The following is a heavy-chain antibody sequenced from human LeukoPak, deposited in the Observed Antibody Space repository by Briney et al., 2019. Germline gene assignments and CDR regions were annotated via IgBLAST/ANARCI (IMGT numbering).Heavy chain of an antibody. CDR2: INPNSGGT. J-gene: IGHJ4*02. Sequence: ASVKVSCKASGYTFTGYYMHWVRQAPGQGLEWMGWINPNSGGTNYAQKFQGRVTMTRDTSISTAYMELSRLRSDDTAVYYCARDGHLIPGYSCDWTGRGQGTLVTVSS. V-gene: IGHV1-2*02. CDR3: ARDGHLIPGYSCDWTG. CDR1: GYTFTGYY. D-gene: IGHD6-19*01.